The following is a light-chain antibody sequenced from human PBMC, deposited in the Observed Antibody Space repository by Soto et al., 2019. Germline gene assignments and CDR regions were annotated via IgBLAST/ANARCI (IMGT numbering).Light chain of an antibody. CDR2: LGS. CDR3: MQALQTPIT. V-gene: IGKV2-28*01. CDR1: QTLLHTNGKKY. J-gene: IGKJ5*01. Sequence: DSERSESRLCLAVSGGEPVSISCRSSQTLLHTNGKKYMDWYLQKPGQSPQLLIYLGSNRASGVPDRFSGSGSGTDFSLKMRRVEAEYVGVYYCMQALQTPITVGEGTRLEIK.